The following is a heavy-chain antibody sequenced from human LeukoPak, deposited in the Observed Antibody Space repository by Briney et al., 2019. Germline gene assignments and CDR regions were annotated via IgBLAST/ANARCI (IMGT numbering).Heavy chain of an antibody. J-gene: IGHJ4*02. Sequence: GGSLRLSCAASGFTVSSNYMSWVRQVPGKGLEWVSVIYSGGSTYYADSVKGRFTISRDNSKNTLYLQMNRLRGEDTAVYYCARDSMVGDCGGDCYPHWGQGTLVTVSS. CDR3: ARDSMVGDCGGDCYPH. CDR1: GFTVSSNY. CDR2: IYSGGST. D-gene: IGHD2-21*02. V-gene: IGHV3-53*01.